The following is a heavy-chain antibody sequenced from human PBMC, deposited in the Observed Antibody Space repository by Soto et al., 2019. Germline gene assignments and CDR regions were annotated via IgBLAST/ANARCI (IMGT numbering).Heavy chain of an antibody. D-gene: IGHD4-4*01. J-gene: IGHJ6*03. CDR3: ATLMTTVFYYYYYMDV. V-gene: IGHV3-66*01. CDR2: IYSGGST. CDR1: GFTVSSNY. Sequence: EVQLVESGGGLVQPGGSLRLSCAASGFTVSSNYMSWVRQAPGKGLEWVSVIYSGGSTYYADSVKGRFTISRDNSKNTLYLQMHSLRAEDTAVYYCATLMTTVFYYYYYMDVWGKGTTVTVSS.